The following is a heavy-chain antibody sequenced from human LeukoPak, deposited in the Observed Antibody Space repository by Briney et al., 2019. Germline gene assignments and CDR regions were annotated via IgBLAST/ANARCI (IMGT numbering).Heavy chain of an antibody. D-gene: IGHD4-11*01. J-gene: IGHJ4*02. CDR3: AKVWRHDYSNYGGFDY. V-gene: IGHV3-30*18. Sequence: PGGSLRLSCAASGFTFSSYGMHWVRQAPGKGLEWAGVISYDGSNKYYADSVKGRFTISRDNSKNTLYLQMNNLRAEDTAVYYCAKVWRHDYSNYGGFDYWGQGTLVTVSS. CDR2: ISYDGSNK. CDR1: GFTFSSYG.